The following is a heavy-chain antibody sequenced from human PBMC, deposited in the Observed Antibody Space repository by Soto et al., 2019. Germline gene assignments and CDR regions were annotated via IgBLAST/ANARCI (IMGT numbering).Heavy chain of an antibody. Sequence: GSLRLSCAASGFSFNSNYMSWVRQAPGKGLEWVSVIYSGGGIYYADSVKGRFTISRDTSKNTIYLQMNSLRAEDTAVYYCARARYYDYWGQGTLVTVSS. CDR1: GFSFNSNY. V-gene: IGHV3-53*01. J-gene: IGHJ4*02. CDR3: ARARYYDY. CDR2: IYSGGGI.